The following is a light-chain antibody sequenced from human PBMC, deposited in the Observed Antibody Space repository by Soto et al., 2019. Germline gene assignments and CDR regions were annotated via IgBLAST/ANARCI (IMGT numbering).Light chain of an antibody. V-gene: IGLV2-23*01. CDR3: FSFTSTHTHV. CDR2: ETS. Sequence: QSALTQPASVSGSPGQPVTISCTGTSSDFGSYNFVSWYQHHPGKVPKVIIYETSKRPSGVSGRFSGSKSGNTASLTISGLQAEAEADYYCFSFTSTHTHVFGSGTKLTVL. CDR1: SSDFGSYNF. J-gene: IGLJ1*01.